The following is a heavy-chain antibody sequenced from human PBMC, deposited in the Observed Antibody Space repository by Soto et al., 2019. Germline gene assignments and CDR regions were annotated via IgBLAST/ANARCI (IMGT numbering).Heavy chain of an antibody. CDR1: GGSVSSGSYY. CDR3: ARDFSDY. V-gene: IGHV4-61*01. J-gene: IGHJ4*02. CDR2: IYYSGST. Sequence: SETLSLSCTVSGGSVSSGSYYWSWIRQPPGKGLEWIGYIYYSGSTNYNPSLKSRVTISVDTSKNQFSLKLSSVTAADTAVYYCARDFSDYWGQGTLVTVSS.